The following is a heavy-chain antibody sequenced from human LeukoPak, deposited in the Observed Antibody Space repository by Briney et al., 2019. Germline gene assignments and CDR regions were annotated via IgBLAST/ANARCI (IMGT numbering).Heavy chain of an antibody. CDR1: GYTFTDYY. V-gene: IGHV1-2*02. CDR3: ARAYCSSTSCYLIMDY. D-gene: IGHD2-2*01. Sequence: ASVKVSCKASGYTFTDYYMHWVRQAPGQGLEWMGWINPNTGDTNYAQKFQGRVTMTRDTSISTAYMDLSRLRSDDTAVYYCARAYCSSTSCYLIMDYWGQGTLVTVSS. CDR2: INPNTGDT. J-gene: IGHJ4*02.